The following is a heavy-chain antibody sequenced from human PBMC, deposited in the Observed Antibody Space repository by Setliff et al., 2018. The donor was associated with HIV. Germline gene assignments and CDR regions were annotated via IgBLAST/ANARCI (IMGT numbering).Heavy chain of an antibody. Sequence: SETLSLTCTVSGGSISSYYWSWIRQPAGKGLEWIGRIYASGRTNYNPALQSRVTIFVDMSKNQFSLKVASVTAADTAIYYCARHGDDMGADYFDLWGLGTLVTVSS. V-gene: IGHV4-4*07. D-gene: IGHD1-1*01. J-gene: IGHJ4*02. CDR1: GGSISSYY. CDR3: ARHGDDMGADYFDL. CDR2: IYASGRT.